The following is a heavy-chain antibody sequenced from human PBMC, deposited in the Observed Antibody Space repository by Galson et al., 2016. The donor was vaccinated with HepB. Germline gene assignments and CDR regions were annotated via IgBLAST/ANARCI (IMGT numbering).Heavy chain of an antibody. D-gene: IGHD3-22*01. V-gene: IGHV4-39*01. Sequence: ETLSLTCTVSGGSISSSNYYWGWIRQPPGKGLEWIGTIYYSGFTYYNPSLKSRVTISVDTSKNQFPLNLSSVTAADTAVYYCARQAYYYDTRGYYHRHPDYWGQGTLVTVSS. CDR1: GGSISSSNYY. CDR3: ARQAYYYDTRGYYHRHPDY. CDR2: IYYSGFT. J-gene: IGHJ4*02.